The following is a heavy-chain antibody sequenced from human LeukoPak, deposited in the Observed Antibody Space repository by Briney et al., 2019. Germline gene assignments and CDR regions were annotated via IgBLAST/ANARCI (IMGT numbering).Heavy chain of an antibody. CDR3: ARGTRYYDFWSGYYPTIDY. V-gene: IGHV1-8*01. J-gene: IGHJ4*02. D-gene: IGHD3-3*01. Sequence: ASVKVYCKASGYTFTSYDINWVRQATGQGLEWMGWMNPNSGNTGYAQKFQGRVTMTRNTSISTAYMELSSLRSEDTAVYYCARGTRYYDFWSGYYPTIDYWGQGTLVTVSS. CDR1: GYTFTSYD. CDR2: MNPNSGNT.